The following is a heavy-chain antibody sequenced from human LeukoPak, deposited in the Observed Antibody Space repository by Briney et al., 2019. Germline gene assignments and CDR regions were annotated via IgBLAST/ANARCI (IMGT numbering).Heavy chain of an antibody. D-gene: IGHD6-13*01. CDR1: GYTFTSYG. CDR3: ARIAAAFLYDAFDI. Sequence: ASVKVSCKTSGYTFTSYGITWVRQAAGQGLEWMGWISAYSGNTNSAQKFQGRVTMTRDTSISTAYMELSRLRSDDTAVYYCARIAAAFLYDAFDIWGQGTMVTVSS. V-gene: IGHV1-18*01. J-gene: IGHJ3*02. CDR2: ISAYSGNT.